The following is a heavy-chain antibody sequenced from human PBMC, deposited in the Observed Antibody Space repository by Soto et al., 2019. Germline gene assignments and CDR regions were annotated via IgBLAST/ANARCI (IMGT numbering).Heavy chain of an antibody. Sequence: GASVKVSCKASGYTFTSYAMHWVRQAPGQRLEWMGWINAGNGNTKYSQKFQGRVTITRDTSASTAYMELSSLRSEDTAVYYCAKELGGYYYYGMDVWGQGTTVTVS. D-gene: IGHD3-16*01. CDR2: INAGNGNT. J-gene: IGHJ6*02. CDR1: GYTFTSYA. CDR3: AKELGGYYYYGMDV. V-gene: IGHV1-3*01.